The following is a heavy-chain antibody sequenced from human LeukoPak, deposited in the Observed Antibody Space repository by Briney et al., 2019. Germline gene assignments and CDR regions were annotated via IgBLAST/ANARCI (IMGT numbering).Heavy chain of an antibody. CDR2: IYSDGRST. V-gene: IGHV3-74*01. D-gene: IGHD1-26*01. J-gene: IGHJ6*03. CDR1: GFTFSNYW. Sequence: PGGSLRLSCAASGFTFSNYWMFWVRQAPGKGLVWVARIYSDGRSTNYADSVKGRFTISRDNAKNTLYLQMNSLRAEDTAVYYCAKRQGIVGATKRGYYYYMDVWGKGTTVTISS. CDR3: AKRQGIVGATKRGYYYYMDV.